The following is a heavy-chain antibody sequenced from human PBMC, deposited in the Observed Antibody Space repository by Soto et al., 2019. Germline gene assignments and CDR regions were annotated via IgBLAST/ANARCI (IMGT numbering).Heavy chain of an antibody. V-gene: IGHV3-21*06. Sequence: GWSLRLSCAASGFTLRTYTMNWVRQAPGKGLEWVSSISISSSDRYYADSVRGRFTISRDNAKNALYLQMNSLRADDTAVYFCVRGMNPLFGGQGTLVTVYS. J-gene: IGHJ4*01. CDR2: ISISSSDR. CDR1: GFTLRTYT. CDR3: VRGMNPLF.